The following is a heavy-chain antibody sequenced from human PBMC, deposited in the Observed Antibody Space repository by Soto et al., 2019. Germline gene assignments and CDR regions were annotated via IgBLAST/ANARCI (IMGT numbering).Heavy chain of an antibody. Sequence: GGALRLSCAASGFTFSSYAMSWVRQAPGKGLEWVSGISSSGGSTYYADSVKGRFTISRDNSKNTLFLRMNRPRVEDTAVYYCMRPAPRGRHYFYFGMDVWGQGTTVTVSS. CDR2: ISSSGGST. CDR1: GFTFSSYA. J-gene: IGHJ6*02. V-gene: IGHV3-23*01. CDR3: MRPAPRGRHYFYFGMDV. D-gene: IGHD3-10*01.